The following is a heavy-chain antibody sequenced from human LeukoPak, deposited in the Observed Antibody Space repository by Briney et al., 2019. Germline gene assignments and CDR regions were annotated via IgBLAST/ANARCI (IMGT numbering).Heavy chain of an antibody. D-gene: IGHD1-1*01. CDR1: GYTFSSHG. CDR2: IWYDGGKR. V-gene: IGHV3-33*01. J-gene: IGHJ4*02. Sequence: GGSLRLSCAASGYTFSSHGLHWVRQAPGKGLEWVAVIWYDGGKRYYADSAKGRFTVSKDNSKNTLYLQMNSLRVEDKAVYYCTRIYGTTPDYWGQGTLVTVSS. CDR3: TRIYGTTPDY.